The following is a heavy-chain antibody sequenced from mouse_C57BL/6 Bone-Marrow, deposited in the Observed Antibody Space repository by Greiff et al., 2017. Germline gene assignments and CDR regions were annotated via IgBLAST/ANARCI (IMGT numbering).Heavy chain of an antibody. D-gene: IGHD2-5*01. J-gene: IGHJ3*01. V-gene: IGHV5-12*01. CDR3: ARAYYSNYEGFAY. CDR1: GFTFSDYY. Sequence: DVKLVESGGGLVQPGGSLKLSCAASGFTFSDYYMYWVRQTPEKRLEWVAYISNGGGSTYYPDTVKGRFTISRDNAKNTLYLQMSRLKSEDTAMYYCARAYYSNYEGFAYWGQGTLVTVSA. CDR2: ISNGGGST.